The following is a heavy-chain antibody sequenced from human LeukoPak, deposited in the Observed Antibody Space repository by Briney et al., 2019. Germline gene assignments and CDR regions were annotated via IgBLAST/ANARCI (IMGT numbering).Heavy chain of an antibody. CDR3: AELGIAAAGKTNFDY. Sequence: GRSLRLSCAASGFTFSSYAMHWVRQAPGKGLEWVAVISYDGSNKYYADSVKGRFTISRDNSKNTLYLQMNSLRAEDTAVYYCAELGIAAAGKTNFDYWGQGTLVTVSS. J-gene: IGHJ4*02. CDR2: ISYDGSNK. V-gene: IGHV3-30-3*01. CDR1: GFTFSSYA. D-gene: IGHD6-13*01.